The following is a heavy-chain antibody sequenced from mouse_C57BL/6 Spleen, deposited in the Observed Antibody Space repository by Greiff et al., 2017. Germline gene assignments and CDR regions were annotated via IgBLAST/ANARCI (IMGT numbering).Heavy chain of an antibody. J-gene: IGHJ2*01. Sequence: QVQLKQPGAELVMPGASVKLSCKASGYTFTSYWMHWVKQRPGQGLEWIGEIDPNSGGTKYNEKFKSKATLTVDKPSSTAYMQLSSLTSEDSAVYYCARGYYGPFDYWGQGTTLTVSS. CDR2: IDPNSGGT. CDR1: GYTFTSYW. V-gene: IGHV1-72*01. D-gene: IGHD1-1*01. CDR3: ARGYYGPFDY.